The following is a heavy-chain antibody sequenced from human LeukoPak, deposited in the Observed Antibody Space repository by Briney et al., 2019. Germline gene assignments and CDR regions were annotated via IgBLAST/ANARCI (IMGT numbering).Heavy chain of an antibody. D-gene: IGHD7-27*01. CDR3: ARALTGDFDY. V-gene: IGHV4-34*01. J-gene: IGHJ4*02. CDR1: GGSFSGYY. CDR2: INHSGST. Sequence: SEALSLTCAVYGGSFSGYYWSWIRQPPGEGLEWIGEINHSGSTNYNPSLKSRVTISVDTSKNQFSLKLSSVTAADTAVYYCARALTGDFDYWGQGTLVTVSS.